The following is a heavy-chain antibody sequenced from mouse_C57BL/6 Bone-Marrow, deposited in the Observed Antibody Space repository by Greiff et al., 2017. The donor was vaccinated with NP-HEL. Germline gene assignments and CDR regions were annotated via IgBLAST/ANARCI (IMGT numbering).Heavy chain of an antibody. CDR2: ISSGGSYT. Sequence: EVMLVESGGDLVKPGGSLKLSCAASGFTFSSYGMSWVRQTPDKRLEWVATISSGGSYTYSPDSVKGRFTISRDNAKNTLYLQMSSLKSEDTAMYYCARQYYDWFAYWGQGTLVTVSA. D-gene: IGHD2-4*01. CDR1: GFTFSSYG. J-gene: IGHJ3*01. V-gene: IGHV5-6*01. CDR3: ARQYYDWFAY.